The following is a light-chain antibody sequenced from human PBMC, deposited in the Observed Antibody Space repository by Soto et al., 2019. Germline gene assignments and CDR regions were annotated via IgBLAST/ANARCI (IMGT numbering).Light chain of an antibody. CDR2: DAS. CDR3: QQYKSYWT. Sequence: DIQMTQSPSTLSATAGDRFTITFRASQRISTWLAWYQQKPGKAPKLLISDASSLETGVPSRFSGSGSGTEFTLTINSLQPDDFATYYCQQYKSYWTFGQGTKVDIK. J-gene: IGKJ1*01. V-gene: IGKV1-5*01. CDR1: QRISTW.